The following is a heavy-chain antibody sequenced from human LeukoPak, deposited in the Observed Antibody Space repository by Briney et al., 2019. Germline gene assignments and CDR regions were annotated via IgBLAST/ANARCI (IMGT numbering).Heavy chain of an antibody. CDR3: ARPNITSYYDSRGYDAFDV. D-gene: IGHD3-22*01. J-gene: IGHJ3*01. CDR2: IDPGDSDT. V-gene: IGHV5-51*01. Sequence: GESLKISCKGSGYIFTSQWIGWVRQMPGKGLEWMGIIDPGDSDTRYSPSFQGQVTISADKSVRTAYLQWSSLKASDTAMYYCARPNITSYYDSRGYDAFDVWGQGTMVTVSS. CDR1: GYIFTSQW.